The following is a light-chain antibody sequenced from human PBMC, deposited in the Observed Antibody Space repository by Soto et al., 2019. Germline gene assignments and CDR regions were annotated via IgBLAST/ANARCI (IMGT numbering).Light chain of an antibody. Sequence: DIQMTQSPSSLSASVGDRVTITCRASQSITSYLNWYQQKPGKAPKLLIYAASSLQSGVPSRFSASGSVTDFTLTISSLQPEDFATYYGQQSYSTPLTFGGGTKVESK. CDR2: AAS. J-gene: IGKJ4*01. CDR3: QQSYSTPLT. CDR1: QSITSY. V-gene: IGKV1-39*01.